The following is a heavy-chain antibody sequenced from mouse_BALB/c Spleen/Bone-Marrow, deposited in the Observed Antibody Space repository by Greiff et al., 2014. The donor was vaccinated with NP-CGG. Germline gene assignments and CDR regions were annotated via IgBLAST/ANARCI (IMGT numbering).Heavy chain of an antibody. CDR3: TRLGAPYAMDY. CDR1: GYTFTSYW. V-gene: IGHV1S22*01. Sequence: LQQSGSELVRPGASVKLSCKASGYTFTSYWMHWVKQRPGQGLEWIGNIYPGSGSTNYDEKFKSKATLTVDTSSSTAYMQLSSLTSEDSAVYYCTRLGAPYAMDYWGQGTSVTVSP. J-gene: IGHJ4*01. CDR2: IYPGSGST.